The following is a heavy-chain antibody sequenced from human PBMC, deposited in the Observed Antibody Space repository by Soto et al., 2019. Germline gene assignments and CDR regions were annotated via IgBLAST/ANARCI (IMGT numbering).Heavy chain of an antibody. CDR2: ISGSGGST. V-gene: IGHV3-23*01. CDR3: AKDAVAGNKNWLDP. D-gene: IGHD6-19*01. CDR1: GVTFSSYA. J-gene: IGHJ5*02. Sequence: GGSLRLSCAASGVTFSSYAMSWVRQAPGKGLEWVSAISGSGGSTYYADSVKGRFTISRDNSKNTLYLQMNSLRAEDTAVYYCAKDAVAGNKNWLDPWGQRTLVTVSS.